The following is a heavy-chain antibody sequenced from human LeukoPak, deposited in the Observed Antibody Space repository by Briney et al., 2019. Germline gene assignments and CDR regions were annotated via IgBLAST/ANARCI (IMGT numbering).Heavy chain of an antibody. J-gene: IGHJ4*02. D-gene: IGHD5-12*01. V-gene: IGHV3-23*01. CDR1: GFTFYNYA. CDR2: ISGSGSST. CDR3: AKDIRGYDMDVDC. Sequence: GGSLRLSCAASGFTFYNYAMSWVRHAPGKGLDWVSSISGSGSSTHYADSVKGRLTISRDNSKNTLYLQMNSLRAEDTAVYYCAKDIRGYDMDVDCWGQGTLVTVSS.